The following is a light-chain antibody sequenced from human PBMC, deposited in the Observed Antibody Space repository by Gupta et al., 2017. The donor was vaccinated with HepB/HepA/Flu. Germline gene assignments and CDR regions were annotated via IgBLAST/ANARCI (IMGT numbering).Light chain of an antibody. CDR2: DAS. J-gene: IGKJ3*01. CDR3: QHRSNWPLT. V-gene: IGKV3-11*01. CDR1: QSVSSY. Sequence: EIVLTQSPATLSLSPGERATLSCRASQSVSSYLAWYQQKPGQAPRLLIYDASNRATGFPARFSGSGSGTDFTLTISILEPEDFAVYYCQHRSNWPLTFGHGTKVDIK.